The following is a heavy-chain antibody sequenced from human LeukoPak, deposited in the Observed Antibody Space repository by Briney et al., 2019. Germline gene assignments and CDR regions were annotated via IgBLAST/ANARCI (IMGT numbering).Heavy chain of an antibody. J-gene: IGHJ4*02. CDR3: IRDEALWRLDY. D-gene: IGHD2-21*01. CDR1: EFTFSNHW. V-gene: IGHV3-74*03. Sequence: GGSLRLSCAASEFTFSNHWMHWVRQAPGKGLVWVSRIDEGGSNAMYADPVKGRFSISKDNAKNTVNLQMNSLRAEDTGVYYCIRDEALWRLDYWGQGTLVTVSS. CDR2: IDEGGSNA.